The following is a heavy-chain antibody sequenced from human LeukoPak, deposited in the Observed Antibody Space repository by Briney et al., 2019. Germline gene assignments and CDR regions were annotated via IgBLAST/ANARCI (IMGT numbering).Heavy chain of an antibody. Sequence: GASVKVSCKASGGTFSSYAISWVRQAPGQGLEWMGGIIPIFGTANYAQKFQGRVTITADESTSTAYMELSSLRSEDTAVYYCARDPDQRQWLRSLDYWGQGTLVTVSS. CDR2: IIPIFGTA. V-gene: IGHV1-69*13. CDR3: ARDPDQRQWLRSLDY. D-gene: IGHD5-12*01. CDR1: GGTFSSYA. J-gene: IGHJ4*02.